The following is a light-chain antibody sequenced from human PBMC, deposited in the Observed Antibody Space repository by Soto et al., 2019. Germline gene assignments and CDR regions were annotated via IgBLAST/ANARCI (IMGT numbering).Light chain of an antibody. Sequence: QPVLTQPASVSGSPGQSITISCTGTSSDVGGYNYVSWYQHHPGKAPTLMIYDVSDRPSGVSNRFSGSKSGNTASLTISGLQAEDEADYYCSSYTTSSTLYVVFGGGTKLTVL. CDR3: SSYTTSSTLYVV. V-gene: IGLV2-14*03. CDR1: SSDVGGYNY. CDR2: DVS. J-gene: IGLJ2*01.